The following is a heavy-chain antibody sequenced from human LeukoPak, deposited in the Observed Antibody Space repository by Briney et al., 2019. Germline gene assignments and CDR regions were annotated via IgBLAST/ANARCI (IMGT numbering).Heavy chain of an antibody. Sequence: GGSLRLSCAASGFAFSNFAMNWVRQAPGKGLEWVAVVSYEGTIKYYTDSAKGRFTISRDNSNNVISLQINNLTTEDTATYYCAREKFDSWGQGTLVTVSP. V-gene: IGHV3-30*14. J-gene: IGHJ5*01. CDR2: VSYEGTIK. CDR1: GFAFSNFA. CDR3: AREKFDS.